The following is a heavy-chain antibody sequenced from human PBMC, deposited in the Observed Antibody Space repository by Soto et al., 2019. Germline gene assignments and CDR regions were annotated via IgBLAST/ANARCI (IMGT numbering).Heavy chain of an antibody. J-gene: IGHJ6*02. V-gene: IGHV4-59*01. CDR2: TFYSGST. CDR1: GGSISSYY. Sequence: SETLSLTCTVSGGSISSYYWSWIRQPPGKGLEWIGYTFYSGSTKYNPSLKSRATISVDRSKTHFSLNLSSVTTADTAVYYCARDKGRYDSGMDVWGQGTTVTVSS. D-gene: IGHD3-9*01. CDR3: ARDKGRYDSGMDV.